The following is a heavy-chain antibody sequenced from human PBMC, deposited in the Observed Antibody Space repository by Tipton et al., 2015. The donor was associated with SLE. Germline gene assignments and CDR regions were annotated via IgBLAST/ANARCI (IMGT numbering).Heavy chain of an antibody. D-gene: IGHD3-10*01. CDR1: GFTFSNYA. J-gene: IGHJ5*02. CDR3: ARSGYGSGSWGP. V-gene: IGHV3-74*03. CDR2: LNGEGGAT. Sequence: SLRLSCAASGFTFSNYAMSWVRQAPGKGLEWVSRLNGEGGATTYADSVKGRFTISRDNAKNSLFLQMNSLRAEDTAFYYCARSGYGSGSWGPWGQGTLVTVSS.